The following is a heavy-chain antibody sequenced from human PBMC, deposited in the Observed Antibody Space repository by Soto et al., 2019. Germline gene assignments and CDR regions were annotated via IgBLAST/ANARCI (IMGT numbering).Heavy chain of an antibody. CDR3: AKHPPGYYVYGMDV. Sequence: ESLKISCQGSGYRFTTYWISWVRQMPGKGLEWMGRVDPSDSYANYSPSFQGHVTISADKSINTAYLQWSSLRASDTAMYYCAKHPPGYYVYGMDVWGQGTTVTVSS. V-gene: IGHV5-10-1*01. CDR1: GYRFTTYW. J-gene: IGHJ6*02. CDR2: VDPSDSYA.